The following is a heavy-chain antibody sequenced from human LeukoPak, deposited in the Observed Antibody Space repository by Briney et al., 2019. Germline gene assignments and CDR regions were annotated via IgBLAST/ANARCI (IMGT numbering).Heavy chain of an antibody. D-gene: IGHD3-22*01. CDR2: INPNSGRT. V-gene: IGHV1-2*02. CDR3: ARSDYYDSSGYPDY. J-gene: IGHJ4*02. CDR1: GYTFTGYY. Sequence: ASVKVSCKASGYTFTGYYMHWVRQAPGQGLEWMGWINPNSGRTNYAQKFQGRVTMTRDTSISTAYMELSRLRSDDTAVYYCARSDYYDSSGYPDYWGQGTLVTVSS.